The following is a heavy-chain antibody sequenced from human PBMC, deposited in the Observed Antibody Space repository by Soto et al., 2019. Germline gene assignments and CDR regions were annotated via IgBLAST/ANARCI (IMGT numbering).Heavy chain of an antibody. J-gene: IGHJ4*02. CDR2: IFHSGST. CDR1: GYFISSGYY. CDR3: ATPKQEPF. Sequence: PSETLSLTCSVSGYFISSGYYWGWIRQPPGKGLEWIGSIFHSGSTYYNPSLKSRVTISVDTSKNQLSLKLTSVTAADTAVYYCATPKQEPFRGQGTLVTVSS. D-gene: IGHD6-13*01. V-gene: IGHV4-38-2*02.